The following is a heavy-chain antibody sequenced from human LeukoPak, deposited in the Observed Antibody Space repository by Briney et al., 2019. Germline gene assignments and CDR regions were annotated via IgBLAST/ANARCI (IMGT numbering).Heavy chain of an antibody. CDR3: ARRRYSSGWYISFDI. J-gene: IGHJ3*02. CDR1: GGSISSSRYY. Sequence: PSETLSLTCTVSGGSISSSRYYWGWIRQPPGKGLEWIGSIYYSGSTYYNPSLKSRVTISVDTSKNQFSLKLSSVTAADTAVYYCARRRYSSGWYISFDIWGQGTMVTVSS. CDR2: IYYSGST. D-gene: IGHD6-19*01. V-gene: IGHV4-39*01.